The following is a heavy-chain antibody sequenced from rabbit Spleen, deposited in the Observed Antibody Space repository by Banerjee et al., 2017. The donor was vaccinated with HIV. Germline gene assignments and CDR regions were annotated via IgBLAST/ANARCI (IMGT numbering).Heavy chain of an antibody. CDR1: GFTLSSYYM. CDR3: ARDLVAVIGWNFNL. D-gene: IGHD1-1*01. CDR2: INAGSGGST. V-gene: IGHV1S45*01. Sequence: QEQLKESGGGLVQPGGSLKLSCKASGFTLSSYYMNWVRQAPGKGLEWIACINAGSGGSTYYATWAKGRFTISRPWSTTVTLQMTSLTAADTATYFCARDLVAVIGWNFNLWGPGTLVTVS. J-gene: IGHJ4*01.